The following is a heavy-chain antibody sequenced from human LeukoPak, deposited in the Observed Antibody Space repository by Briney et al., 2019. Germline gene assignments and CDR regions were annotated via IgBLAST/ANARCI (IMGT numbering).Heavy chain of an antibody. CDR1: GGSFSGYY. Sequence: WETLSLTCAVYGGSFSGYYWSWIRQPPGKGLEWIGEINNSGSTNYNPSLKSRVTISVDTSKNQFSLKLSSVTAADTAVYYCATRPVVRGVIITSFNWFDPWGEGTLVTVSS. J-gene: IGHJ5*02. D-gene: IGHD3-10*01. CDR3: ATRPVVRGVIITSFNWFDP. CDR2: INNSGST. V-gene: IGHV4-34*01.